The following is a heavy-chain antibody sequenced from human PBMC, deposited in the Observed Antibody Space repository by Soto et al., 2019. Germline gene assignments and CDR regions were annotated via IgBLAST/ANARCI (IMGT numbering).Heavy chain of an antibody. CDR1: GGSISSYY. J-gene: IGHJ4*02. CDR2: IYYSGST. D-gene: IGHD6-19*01. Sequence: QVQLQESGPGLVKPSETLSLTCTVSGGSISSYYWSWIRQPPGKGLEWIGYIYYSGSTNYNPCLKSRVTISVDTSKNQFSLKLSSVTAADTAVYYCASGRHSSGWLRQWGQGTLVTVSS. V-gene: IGHV4-59*01. CDR3: ASGRHSSGWLRQ.